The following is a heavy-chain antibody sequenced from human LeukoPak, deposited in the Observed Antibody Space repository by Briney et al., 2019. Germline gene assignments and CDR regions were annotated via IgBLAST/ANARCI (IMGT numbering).Heavy chain of an antibody. CDR1: GFTFSNYG. J-gene: IGHJ5*02. CDR3: AKASQGLGLSVGFRS. D-gene: IGHD3-10*01. Sequence: PGGSLRLSCAASGFTFSNYGMSWVRQAPGKGLEWVSGISGSGGSTYYADSVKGRFTISRDNSKNTLFLQMNSLRAEDTAVYYCAKASQGLGLSVGFRSWGQGTLVTVSS. CDR2: ISGSGGST. V-gene: IGHV3-23*01.